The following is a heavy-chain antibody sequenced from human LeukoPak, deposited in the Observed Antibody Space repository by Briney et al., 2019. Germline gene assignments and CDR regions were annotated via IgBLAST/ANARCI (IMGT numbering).Heavy chain of an antibody. D-gene: IGHD5-24*01. CDR1: GYTSTSYW. J-gene: IGHJ4*02. V-gene: IGHV5-51*01. Sequence: GESLKISCKASGYTSTSYWIAWVRQMPGKGLEWMGIIYPGDSDTRYSPSFQGQVTISADKSSNTASLQWSSLKASDTAMCYCARQRDGYSFDYWGQGTLVTVSS. CDR2: IYPGDSDT. CDR3: ARQRDGYSFDY.